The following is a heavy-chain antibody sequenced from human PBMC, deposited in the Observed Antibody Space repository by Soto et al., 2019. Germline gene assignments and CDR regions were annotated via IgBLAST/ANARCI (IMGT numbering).Heavy chain of an antibody. Sequence: GGSLRLSCAASGFTFSSYEMNWVRQAPGKGLEWVSYISSSGSTIYYADSVKGRFTISRDNAKNSLYLQMNSLRADDTAVYYCARSHPVYYDSRAFDIWGQGTMVTVSS. CDR1: GFTFSSYE. CDR3: ARSHPVYYDSRAFDI. D-gene: IGHD3-22*01. J-gene: IGHJ3*02. CDR2: ISSSGSTI. V-gene: IGHV3-48*03.